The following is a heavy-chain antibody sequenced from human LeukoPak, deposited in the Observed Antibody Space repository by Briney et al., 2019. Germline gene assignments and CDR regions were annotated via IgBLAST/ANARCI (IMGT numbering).Heavy chain of an antibody. CDR2: IYTSGRT. D-gene: IGHD5-18*01. Sequence: KPSEPLSLTCTVSGGSISYYYWNWIRQPAGKGLEWIGRIYTSGRTYYNPSLKSRVSMSVDTSKNQFSLKLSSVTAADTAVYYCARHEDTGLVVSPFDYWGQGTLVTVSS. CDR3: ARHEDTGLVVSPFDY. J-gene: IGHJ4*02. CDR1: GGSISYYY. V-gene: IGHV4-4*07.